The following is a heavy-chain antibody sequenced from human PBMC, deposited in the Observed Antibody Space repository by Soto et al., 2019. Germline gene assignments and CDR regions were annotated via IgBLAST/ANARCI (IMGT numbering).Heavy chain of an antibody. J-gene: IGHJ3*02. V-gene: IGHV4-34*01. D-gene: IGHD6-13*01. CDR1: GGSLSHYY. CDR2: INDSGST. CDR3: ARPLGAAAAAGRNSFEI. Sequence: QVQLQQWGAGLLKPSETLSLTCAVYGGSLSHYYWTWVRQPPGKGLEWIGEINDSGSTNYNPSLKSRFSKAVESSRNRFSLRWSSLTAADTAGFYCARPLGAAAAAGRNSFEIWGHGTMVTVSS.